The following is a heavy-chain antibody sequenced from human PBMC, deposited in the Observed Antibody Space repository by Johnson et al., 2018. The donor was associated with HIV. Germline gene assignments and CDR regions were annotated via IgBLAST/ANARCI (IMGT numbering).Heavy chain of an antibody. Sequence: VQLVESGGVVVQPGGSLRLSCAASGFTFDDYAMHWVRQAPGKGLEWVSLISWDGGRTYYADSVTGRFTISRDNYKNTLYLQMHSLRAEDTAVYFCASGCRDGCTCDAFDVWGQGTRVTVSS. CDR3: ASGCRDGCTCDAFDV. CDR1: GFTFDDYA. D-gene: IGHD5-24*01. V-gene: IGHV3-43D*03. CDR2: ISWDGGRT. J-gene: IGHJ3*01.